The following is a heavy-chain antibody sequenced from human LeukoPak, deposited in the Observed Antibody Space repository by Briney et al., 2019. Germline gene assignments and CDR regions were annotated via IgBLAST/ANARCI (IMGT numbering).Heavy chain of an antibody. Sequence: PSQTLSLTCTLSGGSIGSISYYWGWIRQPPGKGLEWIESMYYTGSTYYNPSLKSRLNMPVDTSKNQFSLKLSSVTAADTAVYFCARHQLYYFDYWGQGTLVTVSS. CDR2: MYYTGST. V-gene: IGHV4-39*01. J-gene: IGHJ4*02. D-gene: IGHD6-6*01. CDR3: ARHQLYYFDY. CDR1: GGSIGSISYY.